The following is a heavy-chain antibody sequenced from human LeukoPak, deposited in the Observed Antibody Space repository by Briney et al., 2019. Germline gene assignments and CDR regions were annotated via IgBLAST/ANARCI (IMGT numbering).Heavy chain of an antibody. D-gene: IGHD3-3*01. J-gene: IGHJ4*02. CDR1: GYTFTSYD. CDR2: MNPNSGNT. Sequence: ASVKVSCKASGYTFTSYDINWVRQATGQGLEWMGWMNPNSGNTDYAQKFQGRFTITINTSISTAYMELSSLRVEDTGVYYCAKYAMRETFFGDYWGQGTLVAVSS. V-gene: IGHV1-8*03. CDR3: AKYAMRETFFGDY.